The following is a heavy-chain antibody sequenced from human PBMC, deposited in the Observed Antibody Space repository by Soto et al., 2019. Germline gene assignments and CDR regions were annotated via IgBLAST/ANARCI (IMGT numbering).Heavy chain of an antibody. CDR3: ARVRSIAARRYYFDY. J-gene: IGHJ4*02. D-gene: IGHD6-13*01. CDR2: INHSGST. Sequence: LXLTCAVYGGSFSCYYWSWIRQPPGKGLEWIGEINHSGSTNYNPSLKSRVTISVDTSKNQFSLKLSSVTAADTAVYYCARVRSIAARRYYFDYWGQGTLVTVSS. CDR1: GGSFSCYY. V-gene: IGHV4-34*01.